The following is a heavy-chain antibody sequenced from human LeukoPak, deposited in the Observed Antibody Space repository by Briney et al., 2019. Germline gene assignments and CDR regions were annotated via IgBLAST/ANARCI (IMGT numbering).Heavy chain of an antibody. J-gene: IGHJ5*02. Sequence: SETLSLTCTVSGVSISSYYWSWIRPPPGKGLEWIGYIYYSGSTNYNPSLKSRVTISVDTSKNQFSLKLSSVTAADTAVYYCARLNSPGWFDPWGQGTLVTVSS. V-gene: IGHV4-59*08. CDR1: GVSISSYY. CDR3: ARLNSPGWFDP. CDR2: IYYSGST.